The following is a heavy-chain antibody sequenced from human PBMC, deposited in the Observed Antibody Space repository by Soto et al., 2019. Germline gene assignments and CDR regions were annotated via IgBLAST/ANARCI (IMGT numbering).Heavy chain of an antibody. CDR1: GYTFTSYA. CDR2: INAGNGNT. J-gene: IGHJ4*02. D-gene: IGHD3-22*01. V-gene: IGHV1-3*01. Sequence: EASVKVSCKASGYTFTSYAMHWVRQAPGQRLEWMGWINAGNGNTKYSQKFQGRVTITRDTSASTAYMELSSLRSEDTAVYYCARDSGPRYYDSSGYPLGPIDYWGQGTLVTVSS. CDR3: ARDSGPRYYDSSGYPLGPIDY.